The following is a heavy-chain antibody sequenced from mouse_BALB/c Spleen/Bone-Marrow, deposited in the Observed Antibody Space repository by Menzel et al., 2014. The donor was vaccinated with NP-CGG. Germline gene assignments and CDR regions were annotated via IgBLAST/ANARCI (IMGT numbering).Heavy chain of an antibody. J-gene: IGHJ4*01. CDR3: TRGRRDAMDY. CDR2: INPSNGGT. Sequence: QVQLQQPGAELVKPGASVKLSCKASDYTFTSYYMYWVKQRPGQGLEWIGEINPSNGGTNFNEKFKSKATLTVDKSSSTAYMQLSSLTSEDSAVYYCTRGRRDAMDYWGQGTSVTVSS. V-gene: IGHV1S16*01. CDR1: DYTFTSYY.